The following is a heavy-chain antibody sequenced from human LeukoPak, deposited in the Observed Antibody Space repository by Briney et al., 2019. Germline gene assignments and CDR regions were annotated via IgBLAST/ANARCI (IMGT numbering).Heavy chain of an antibody. Sequence: GGSLRLSCEVSGFTFSNYGMHWVRQAPGKGPEWVAVIGYDGSNRYYADSVKGRFTISRDNSKNTLYLQMNSLRAEDTAVYHCAGVVAATPGDYWGQGTLVTVSS. D-gene: IGHD2-15*01. CDR1: GFTFSNYG. CDR3: AGVVAATPGDY. CDR2: IGYDGSNR. V-gene: IGHV3-33*01. J-gene: IGHJ4*02.